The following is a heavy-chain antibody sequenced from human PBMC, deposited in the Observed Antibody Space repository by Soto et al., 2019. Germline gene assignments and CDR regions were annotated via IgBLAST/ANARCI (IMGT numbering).Heavy chain of an antibody. CDR1: GGSISSSSYY. V-gene: IGHV4-31*03. Sequence: SETLSLTCTVSGGSISSSSYYWGWIRQPPGKGLEWIGYIYYSGSTYYNPSLKSRVTISVDTSKNQFSLKLSSVTAADTAVYYCERVDTSMGATCVSYWGQGTLVTVSS. CDR3: ERVDTSMGATCVSY. D-gene: IGHD1-26*01. CDR2: IYYSGST. J-gene: IGHJ4*02.